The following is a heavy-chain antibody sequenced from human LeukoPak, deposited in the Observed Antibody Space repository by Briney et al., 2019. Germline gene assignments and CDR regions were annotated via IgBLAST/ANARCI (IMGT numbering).Heavy chain of an antibody. CDR1: GFTFTSYW. V-gene: IGHV3-21*01. CDR3: AREASEWIFGVRNYYYMDV. J-gene: IGHJ6*03. Sequence: GGSLRLSCAASGFTFTSYWMNWVRQAPGKGLEWVSSISSSSSYIYYADSVKGRFTISRDNAKNSLYLQMNSLRAEDTAVYYCAREASEWIFGVRNYYYMDVWGKGTTVTVSS. D-gene: IGHD3-3*01. CDR2: ISSSSSYI.